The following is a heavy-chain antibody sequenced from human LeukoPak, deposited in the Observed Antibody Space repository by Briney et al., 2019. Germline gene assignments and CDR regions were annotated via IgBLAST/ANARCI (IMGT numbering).Heavy chain of an antibody. CDR2: IYHSGST. J-gene: IGHJ2*01. Sequence: SQTLSLTCAVSGGSISSGSYSWSWIRQPPGKGLEWIGYIYHSGSTYYNPSLKSRVTISVDRSNNQFSLKLSSVTAVNTAVDYGASDAYCVGDCYRGNWYFDLWGRGTLVTVSS. V-gene: IGHV4-30-2*01. CDR1: GGSISSGSYS. D-gene: IGHD2-21*02. CDR3: ASDAYCVGDCYRGNWYFDL.